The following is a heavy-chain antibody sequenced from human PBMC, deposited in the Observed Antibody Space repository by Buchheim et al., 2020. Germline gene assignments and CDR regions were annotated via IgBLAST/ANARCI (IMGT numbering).Heavy chain of an antibody. CDR3: ARLTPYYDILAGYYNFNYFDD. D-gene: IGHD3-9*01. V-gene: IGHV4-39*07. Sequence: QLQLQGSGPGLVKPSETLSLTCTVSGGSISSSSYYWAWIRQPPGKGLEWIGSIYYSGSTYYNASLKSRVTILVDTSKHRFSLRLTSVTAADTAVYYCARLTPYYDILAGYYNFNYFDDWGQGTL. CDR1: GGSISSSSYY. CDR2: IYYSGST. J-gene: IGHJ4*02.